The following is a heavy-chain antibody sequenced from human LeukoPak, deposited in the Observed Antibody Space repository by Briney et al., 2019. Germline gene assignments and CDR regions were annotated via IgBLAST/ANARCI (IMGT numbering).Heavy chain of an antibody. J-gene: IGHJ4*02. CDR3: ARSKPPVYDFWSGYRYYFDY. V-gene: IGHV4-39*07. CDR2: IYYSGST. CDR1: GGSISSRSYY. D-gene: IGHD3-3*01. Sequence: SETLSLTCTVSGGSISSRSYYWGWIRQPPGKGLEWIGNIYYSGSTYYHPSLKSRVTISVDTSKNQFSLNLSSVTAADTAVYYCARSKPPVYDFWSGYRYYFDYWGQGTLVTVSS.